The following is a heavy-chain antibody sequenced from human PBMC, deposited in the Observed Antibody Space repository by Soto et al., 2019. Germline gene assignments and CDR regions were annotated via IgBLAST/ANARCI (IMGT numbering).Heavy chain of an antibody. CDR2: INHSGST. CDR1: GGSFSGYY. V-gene: IGHV4-34*01. CDR3: ARARPPYSNYRIYYYYYYMDV. J-gene: IGHJ6*03. D-gene: IGHD4-4*01. Sequence: SETLSLTCAVYGGSFSGYYWSWIRQPPGKGLEWIGEINHSGSTNYNPSLKSRVTISVDTSKNQFSLKLSSVTAADTAVYYCARARPPYSNYRIYYYYYYMDVWGKGTTVTVSS.